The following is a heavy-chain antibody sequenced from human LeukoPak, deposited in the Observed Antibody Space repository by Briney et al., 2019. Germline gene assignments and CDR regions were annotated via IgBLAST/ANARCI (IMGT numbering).Heavy chain of an antibody. J-gene: IGHJ4*02. Sequence: ASVKVSCKASGYTFTGYYMHWVRQAPGQGLEWMGWINPNSGGTNYAQKFQGRVTMTRDTSISTAYMELSRLRSDDTAVYYCARDLSVRGVIDYCSQRSLVTVSS. D-gene: IGHD3-10*01. CDR3: ARDLSVRGVIDY. CDR1: GYTFTGYY. V-gene: IGHV1-2*02. CDR2: INPNSGGT.